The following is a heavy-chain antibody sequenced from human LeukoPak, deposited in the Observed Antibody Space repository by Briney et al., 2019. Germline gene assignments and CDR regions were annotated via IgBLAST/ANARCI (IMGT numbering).Heavy chain of an antibody. V-gene: IGHV3-23*01. Sequence: TGGSLRLSCAASEFTFRSYAMSWVRQAPGKGLEWVSAISGGVGTSYTSYYADSVKGRFTISRDNSKNTLYLQLNSLRAEDTALYYCARQGSGIFYNVVDVWGRGTTVTVS. CDR1: EFTFRSYA. J-gene: IGHJ6*02. D-gene: IGHD3-10*01. CDR2: ISGGVGTS. CDR3: ARQGSGIFYNVVDV.